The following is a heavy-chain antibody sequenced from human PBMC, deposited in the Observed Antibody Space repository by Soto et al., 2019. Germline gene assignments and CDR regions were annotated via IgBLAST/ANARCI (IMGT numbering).Heavy chain of an antibody. CDR2: IYYSGST. V-gene: IGHV4-59*01. CDR3: AREYSGYDTDYYGMDV. Sequence: SETLSLTCTVSGGSISSYYWSWIRQPPGKGLEWIGYIYYSGSTNYNPSLKSRVTISVDTSKNQFSLKLSSVTAADTAVYYCAREYSGYDTDYYGMDVWGQGTTVTVSS. J-gene: IGHJ6*02. D-gene: IGHD5-12*01. CDR1: GGSISSYY.